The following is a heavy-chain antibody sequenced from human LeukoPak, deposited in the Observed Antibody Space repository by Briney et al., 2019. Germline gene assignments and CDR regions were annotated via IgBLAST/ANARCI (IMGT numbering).Heavy chain of an antibody. D-gene: IGHD5-24*01. CDR2: ISPGGGTT. CDR3: ARNRGWQQFDY. V-gene: IGHV3-23*01. Sequence: GGSLRLSCAVSGFTFSNEAMGWVRELRGGGLEWVSTISPGGGTTYYAESMKGRFTISGDNSKSTLYLEMNSLRAEDTAVYYCARNRGWQQFDYWGQGTLVTVSS. CDR1: GFTFSNEA. J-gene: IGHJ4*02.